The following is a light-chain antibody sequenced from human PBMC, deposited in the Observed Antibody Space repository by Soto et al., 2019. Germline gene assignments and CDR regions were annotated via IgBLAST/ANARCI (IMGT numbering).Light chain of an antibody. CDR3: HQRSNWPPVT. J-gene: IGKJ4*01. CDR1: QSVSSY. Sequence: EIVLTQSPATLSLSPGERATLSCRASQSVSSYLAWYQQKPGQAPRLLIYDASNRATGIPARFSGSGSGTDFTLLISSLEPEDFAIYYCHQRSNWPPVTFGGGTKVEIK. CDR2: DAS. V-gene: IGKV3-11*01.